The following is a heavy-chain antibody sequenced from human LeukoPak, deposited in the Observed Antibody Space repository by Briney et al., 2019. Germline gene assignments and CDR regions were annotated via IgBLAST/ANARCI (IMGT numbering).Heavy chain of an antibody. CDR3: TTGGAYYDSSGFDY. Sequence: GGSLRLSCAASGFTFSNAWMSWVRQAPGKGLEWVGRIKSKTDGGTTDYAAPVKGRFTISRDDSKNTLYLQMNSLKTEDTAVCYCTTGGAYYDSSGFDYWGQGTLVTVSS. D-gene: IGHD3-22*01. V-gene: IGHV3-15*01. CDR1: GFTFSNAW. J-gene: IGHJ4*02. CDR2: IKSKTDGGTT.